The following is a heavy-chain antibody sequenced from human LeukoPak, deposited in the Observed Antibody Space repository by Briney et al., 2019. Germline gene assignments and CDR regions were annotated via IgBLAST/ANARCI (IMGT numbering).Heavy chain of an antibody. CDR3: VREDTPATANY. V-gene: IGHV3-23*01. J-gene: IGHJ4*02. D-gene: IGHD2-21*02. CDR2: ISGGGDIT. CDR1: GFNFANHA. Sequence: GGSLRLSCAASGFNFANHAMSWVRQTAGKRLEWVSAISGGGDITYYADSVKGRFTISRDNSKDTLFLQMHSLRPGDTAVYYCVREDTPATANYWGQGTLVTISS.